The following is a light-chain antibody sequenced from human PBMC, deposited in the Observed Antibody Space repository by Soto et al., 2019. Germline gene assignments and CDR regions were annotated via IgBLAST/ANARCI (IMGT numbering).Light chain of an antibody. J-gene: IGKJ1*01. V-gene: IGKV3-11*01. CDR2: DTS. CDR3: QQRSNWPPLWT. CDR1: QSVSIK. Sequence: EIVMTQSPATLSVSPGERATLSCRASQSVSIKLAWYQQKPGQAPRLLIYDTSTRATGIPARFSGSGSGTDFTLTISSLEPEDFAVYYCQQRSNWPPLWTFGQGTKVDIK.